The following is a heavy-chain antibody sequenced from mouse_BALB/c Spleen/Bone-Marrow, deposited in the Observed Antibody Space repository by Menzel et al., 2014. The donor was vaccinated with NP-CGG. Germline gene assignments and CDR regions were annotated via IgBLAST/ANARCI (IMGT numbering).Heavy chain of an antibody. D-gene: IGHD1-1*01. J-gene: IGHJ3*01. Sequence: EVQLVESGPGLVKPSQSLSLTCTVTGYSITSDYAWNWIRQFPGNKLEWMGYISYSGSTSYNPSLKSRISITRDTSKNQFFLQLNSVTTEDTATYYCARYYYYGSSPFAYWGQGTLVTVSA. CDR1: GYSITSDYA. V-gene: IGHV3-2*02. CDR2: ISYSGST. CDR3: ARYYYYGSSPFAY.